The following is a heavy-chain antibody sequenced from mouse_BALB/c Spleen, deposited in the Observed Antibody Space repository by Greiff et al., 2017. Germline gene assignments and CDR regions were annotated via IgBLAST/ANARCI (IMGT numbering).Heavy chain of an antibody. V-gene: IGHV14-4*02. CDR3: TAKHTTVGGDY. CDR2: IDPENGDT. Sequence: EVQLQQSGAELLRSGASVKLSCTASGFNIKDYYMHWVKQRPEQGLEWIGWIDPENGDTEYAPKFQGKATMTADTSSNTAYLQLSSLTSEDTAVYYCTAKHTTVGGDYWGQGTTLTVSS. D-gene: IGHD1-1*01. CDR1: GFNIKDYY. J-gene: IGHJ2*01.